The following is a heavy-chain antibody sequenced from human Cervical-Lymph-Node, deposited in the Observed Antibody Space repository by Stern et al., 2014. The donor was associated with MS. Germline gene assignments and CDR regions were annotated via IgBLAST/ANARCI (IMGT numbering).Heavy chain of an antibody. J-gene: IGHJ6*02. D-gene: IGHD3-10*01. V-gene: IGHV3-9*01. CDR3: TKGIRGVIISNGMDL. CDR1: GFKFGDYA. Sequence: VQLVESGGTLVQPGGSLRLSCAASGFKFGDYAMPWVRQAPGKGLECVSGISWSSVTLDYADSVKGRFIISRDNAKNSLSLQMNNLRTEDTALYYCTKGIRGVIISNGMDLWGQGTTVTVAS. CDR2: ISWSSVTL.